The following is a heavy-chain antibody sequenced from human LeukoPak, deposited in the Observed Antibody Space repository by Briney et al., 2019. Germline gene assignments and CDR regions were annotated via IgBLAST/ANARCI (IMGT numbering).Heavy chain of an antibody. J-gene: IGHJ3*02. Sequence: GGSLRLSCAASGLTFSDEYMSWIRQAPGKGLEWVSYISNTGSFISYADSVKGRFTISRDNAKNSLYLQMNSLRAEDTAVYYCAREGDQLRASGAFDIWGQGTMVTVSS. CDR2: ISNTGSFI. CDR3: AREGDQLRASGAFDI. V-gene: IGHV3-11*04. CDR1: GLTFSDEY. D-gene: IGHD2-2*01.